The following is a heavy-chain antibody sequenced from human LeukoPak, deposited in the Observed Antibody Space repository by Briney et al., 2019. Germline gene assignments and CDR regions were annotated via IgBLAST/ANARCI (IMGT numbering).Heavy chain of an antibody. CDR1: GFTFSIYS. D-gene: IGHD3-3*01. CDR2: ISSSSSYI. V-gene: IGHV3-21*01. Sequence: PGGSLRLSCAASGFTFSIYSMNWVRQAPGKGLEWVSSISSSSSYIYYADSVKGRFTISRDNAKNSLYLQMNSLRAEDTAVYYCASTATVRFLEWLPQMARVYYYYYMDVWGKGTTVTVSS. J-gene: IGHJ6*03. CDR3: ASTATVRFLEWLPQMARVYYYYYMDV.